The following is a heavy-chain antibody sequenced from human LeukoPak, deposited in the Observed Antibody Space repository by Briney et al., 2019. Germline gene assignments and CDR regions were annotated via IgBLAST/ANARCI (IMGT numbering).Heavy chain of an antibody. Sequence: ASVKVSCKVSGYTLTELSMRWVRQAPGKGLEWMGGFDPEDGETIYAQKFQGRVTMTEDTSTDTAYMELSSLRSEDTAVYYCATDSFSGSYTRGGYFDYWGQGTLVTVSS. CDR2: FDPEDGET. CDR3: ATDSFSGSYTRGGYFDY. CDR1: GYTLTELS. J-gene: IGHJ4*02. D-gene: IGHD1-26*01. V-gene: IGHV1-24*01.